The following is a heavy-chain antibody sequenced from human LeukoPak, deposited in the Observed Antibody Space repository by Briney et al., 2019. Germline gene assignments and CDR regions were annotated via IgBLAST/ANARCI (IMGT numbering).Heavy chain of an antibody. J-gene: IGHJ4*02. CDR3: ARSSGARGDV. CDR2: IYYRGGT. CDR1: GGSISSGGYY. D-gene: IGHD2-15*01. V-gene: IGHV4-31*03. Sequence: SEALSLTCTVSGGSISSGGYYWSWIRQHPGKGLEWIGYIYYRGGTYYNPSLKSRASISVDTSKNQFSLNLSSVTAADTAVYYCARSSGARGDVWGQGTLVTVSS.